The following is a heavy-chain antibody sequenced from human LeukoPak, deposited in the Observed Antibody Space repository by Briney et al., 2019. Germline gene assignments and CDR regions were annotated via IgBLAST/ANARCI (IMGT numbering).Heavy chain of an antibody. CDR1: GFTFSSYA. CDR2: ISGSGGST. CDR3: AKSGCSGGSCYSGTYFDL. J-gene: IGHJ2*01. V-gene: IGHV3-23*01. D-gene: IGHD2-15*01. Sequence: GGSLRLSCAASGFTFSSYAMSWVRQAPGKGLEWVSAISGSGGSTYHADSVKGRFTISRDNSKNTLYLQMNSLRAEDTAVYYCAKSGCSGGSCYSGTYFDLWGRGTLVTVSS.